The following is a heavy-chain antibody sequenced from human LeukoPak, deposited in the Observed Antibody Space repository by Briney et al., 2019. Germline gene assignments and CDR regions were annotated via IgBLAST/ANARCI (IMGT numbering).Heavy chain of an antibody. J-gene: IGHJ4*02. CDR1: GFTFSSYA. D-gene: IGHD6-13*01. CDR3: TLGSLYSSNWYGDY. V-gene: IGHV3-23*01. Sequence: QSGGSLRLSCAASGFTFSSYAMSWVRQAPGKGLEWVSAISGSGGSTYYADSVKGRFTISRDNSKNTLYLQMNGLRPEDTAVYYCTLGSLYSSNWYGDYWGQGTLVTVSS. CDR2: ISGSGGST.